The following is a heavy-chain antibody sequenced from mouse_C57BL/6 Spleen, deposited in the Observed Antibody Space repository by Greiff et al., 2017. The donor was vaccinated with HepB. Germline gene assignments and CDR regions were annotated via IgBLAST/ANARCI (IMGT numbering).Heavy chain of an antibody. CDR1: GFTFSDYG. D-gene: IGHD2-10*01. J-gene: IGHJ4*01. CDR2: ISSGSSTI. Sequence: EVKLQESGGGLVKPGGSLKLSCAASGFTFSDYGMHWVRQAPEKGLEWVAYISSGSSTIYYADTVKGRFTISRDNAKNTLFLQMTSLRSEDTAMYYCARPYYGNYCAMDYWGQGTSVTVSS. CDR3: ARPYYGNYCAMDY. V-gene: IGHV5-17*01.